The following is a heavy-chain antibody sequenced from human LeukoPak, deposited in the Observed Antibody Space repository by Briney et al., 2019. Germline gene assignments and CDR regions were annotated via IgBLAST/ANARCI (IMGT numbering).Heavy chain of an antibody. CDR1: GGSISAYY. Sequence: PSETLSLTCTVSGGSISAYYWSWLRQPPGKGLEWIGYIHYSGTTNYNPSLKSRVTIALDTSKNQSSLKLNSVTAADTAVYYCARFGTSSSRFFDQWGQGTLVTVSS. V-gene: IGHV4-59*01. CDR3: ARFGTSSSRFFDQ. D-gene: IGHD6-6*01. CDR2: IHYSGTT. J-gene: IGHJ4*02.